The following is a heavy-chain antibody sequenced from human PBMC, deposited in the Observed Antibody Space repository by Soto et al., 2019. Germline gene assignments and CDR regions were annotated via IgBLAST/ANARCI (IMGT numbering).Heavy chain of an antibody. V-gene: IGHV5-51*01. D-gene: IGHD4-4*01. Sequence: ESLKTSFKGSGSSCTSYWIGWVRQIPGKGLGGMGIVYPGDSYTRYSPSFQGQVTISADKSTSTAYMELSSLRYEDTAVYYCARGGLQAQGVQYNHYAMDVWGQGTTVTVSS. CDR3: ARGGLQAQGVQYNHYAMDV. CDR2: VYPGDSYT. CDR1: GSSCTSYW. J-gene: IGHJ6*02.